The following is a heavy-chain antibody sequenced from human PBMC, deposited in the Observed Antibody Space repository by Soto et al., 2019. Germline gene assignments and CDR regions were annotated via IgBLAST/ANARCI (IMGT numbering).Heavy chain of an antibody. J-gene: IGHJ4*02. CDR1: GYTFSDYY. CDR2: INPNSGGT. CDR3: AREPATAKPEGVDF. D-gene: IGHD1-1*01. V-gene: IGHV1-2*02. Sequence: AAVKVSCKASGYTFSDYYIHWVRQAPGQGLEWMGWINPNSGGTKYAPKFQGGVTMTRDTSITTAYMELSRLRSGDTAVYYCAREPATAKPEGVDFWGQGTLVTVSS.